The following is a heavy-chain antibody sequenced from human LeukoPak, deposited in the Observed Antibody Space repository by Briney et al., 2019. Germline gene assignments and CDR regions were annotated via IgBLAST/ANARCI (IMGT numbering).Heavy chain of an antibody. J-gene: IGHJ4*02. D-gene: IGHD3-22*01. CDR1: GFTFDDYA. V-gene: IGHV3-9*01. Sequence: GRSLRLSCAASGFTFDDYAMHWVRQAPGKGLEWVSGISWNSGSIGYADSVKGRFTISRDNAKNSLYLQMNSLRAEDTALYYCAKDMMPHYYDSSGYSYWGQGPLVTVSS. CDR2: ISWNSGSI. CDR3: AKDMMPHYYDSSGYSY.